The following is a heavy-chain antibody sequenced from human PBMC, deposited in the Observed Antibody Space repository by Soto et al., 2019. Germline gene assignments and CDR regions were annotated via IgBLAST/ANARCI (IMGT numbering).Heavy chain of an antibody. CDR2: INTDGGSS. V-gene: IGHV3-74*03. CDR1: GFTFSGHW. CDR3: AREAGYCSRTSCYRRAFDT. D-gene: IGHD2-2*01. Sequence: EVQLVESGGDLVQPGGSLRLSCAASGFTFSGHWMHWVRQVPGKGLEWVSRINTDGGSSAYADSVKGRFTISRDHAKNTLYLQMNGLRADDTAVYYCAREAGYCSRTSCYRRAFDTWGQGTTVTVSS. J-gene: IGHJ3*02.